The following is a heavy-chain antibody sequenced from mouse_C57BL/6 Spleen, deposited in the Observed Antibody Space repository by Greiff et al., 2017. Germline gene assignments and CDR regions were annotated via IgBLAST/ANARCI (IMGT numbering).Heavy chain of an antibody. CDR3: ASLYYYAMDY. Sequence: LVESGAELVRPGASVKLSCKASGYTFTDYYINWVKQRPGQGLEWIARIYPGSGNTYYNEKFKGKATLTAEKSSSTAYMQLSSLTSEDSAVYFCASLYYYAMDYWGQGTSVTVSS. CDR2: IYPGSGNT. J-gene: IGHJ4*01. CDR1: GYTFTDYY. D-gene: IGHD6-5*01. V-gene: IGHV1-76*01.